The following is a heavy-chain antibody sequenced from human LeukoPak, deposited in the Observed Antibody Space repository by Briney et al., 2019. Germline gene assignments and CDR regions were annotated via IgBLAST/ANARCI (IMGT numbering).Heavy chain of an antibody. J-gene: IGHJ4*02. Sequence: PGGSLRLSCAASGFTFSSSNMNWVRQAPGEGLGWVSSISGGSNCIYYADSVKGRFTISRDNGKNSLYLQMNSLRAEDTAVYYCARGSGSSWYFYLDYWGKGTMVTVSS. CDR1: GFTFSSSN. V-gene: IGHV3-21*06. D-gene: IGHD6-13*01. CDR2: ISGGSNCI. CDR3: ARGSGSSWYFYLDY.